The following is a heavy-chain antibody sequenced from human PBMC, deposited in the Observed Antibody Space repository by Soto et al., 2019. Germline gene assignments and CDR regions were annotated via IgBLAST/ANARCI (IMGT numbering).Heavy chain of an antibody. CDR2: ISTTSFTI. V-gene: IGHV3-48*01. D-gene: IGHD2-15*01. CDR1: GFSFSTYN. J-gene: IGHJ5*01. Sequence: EVRLMESGGGLVQPGGSLRLSCAASGFSFSTYNMDWVRQAPGKGPEWIAYISTTSFTIYYADSVKGRFTISRDNDRNSLYLEMNSLRVEDTAVYYCARDRCYDGTCYSASDSWGQGTLVTVSS. CDR3: ARDRCYDGTCYSASDS.